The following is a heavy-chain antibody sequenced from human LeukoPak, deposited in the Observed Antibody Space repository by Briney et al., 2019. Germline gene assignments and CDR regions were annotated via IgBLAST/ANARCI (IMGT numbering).Heavy chain of an antibody. CDR2: INPNSGGT. V-gene: IGHV1-2*02. J-gene: IGHJ5*02. CDR3: ARAGHHYYDSSGQWSCFDP. D-gene: IGHD3-22*01. CDR1: GYTFTGYY. Sequence: RAAVKVSCKASGYTFTGYYMHWVRQAPGQGLEWMGWINPNSGGTNYAQKFQGRVTMTRDTSISTAYMELSRLRSDDTAVYYCARAGHHYYDSSGQWSCFDPWGQGTLVTISS.